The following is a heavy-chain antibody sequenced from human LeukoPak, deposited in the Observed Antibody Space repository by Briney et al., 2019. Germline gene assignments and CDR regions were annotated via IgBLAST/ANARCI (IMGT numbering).Heavy chain of an antibody. CDR3: ATDLLSGSYYRPYYFDY. CDR2: FDPEDGET. D-gene: IGHD1-26*01. CDR1: GYTLTELS. Sequence: ASVKVSCKVSGYTLTELSMHWVRQAPGKGLEWMGGFDPEDGETIYAQKFQGRVTMTEDTSTDTAYMELSSLRSEDTAVYYCATDLLSGSYYRPYYFDYWGQGTLVTVSS. V-gene: IGHV1-24*01. J-gene: IGHJ4*02.